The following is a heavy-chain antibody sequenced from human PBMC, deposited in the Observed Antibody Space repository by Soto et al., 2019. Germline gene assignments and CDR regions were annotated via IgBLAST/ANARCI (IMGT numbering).Heavy chain of an antibody. D-gene: IGHD6-13*01. CDR2: INPNSGGT. CDR3: ARGHHGYRSSCGY. CDR1: GYTFTGYY. J-gene: IGHJ4*02. Sequence: GASVKVSCKASGYTFTGYYMHWVRQAPGQGLEWMGWINPNSGGTNYAQRFQGWVTMTRDTSISTAYMELSRLRSDDTAVYYCARGHHGYRSSCGYWGQGTLVPVAS. V-gene: IGHV1-2*04.